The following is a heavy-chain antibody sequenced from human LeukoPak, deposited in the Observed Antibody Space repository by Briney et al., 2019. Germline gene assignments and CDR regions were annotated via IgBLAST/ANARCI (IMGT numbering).Heavy chain of an antibody. J-gene: IGHJ4*02. CDR1: GGSFRGYY. Sequence: PSETLSLTXAVYGGSFRGYYWSWIRQPPGKGLEWIGEINHSGSTNYNPSLKSRVTISVDTSKNQFSLKLSSVTAADTAVYYCARGTGYSSSWYRIWGQGTLVTVSS. CDR2: INHSGST. D-gene: IGHD6-13*01. CDR3: ARGTGYSSSWYRI. V-gene: IGHV4-34*01.